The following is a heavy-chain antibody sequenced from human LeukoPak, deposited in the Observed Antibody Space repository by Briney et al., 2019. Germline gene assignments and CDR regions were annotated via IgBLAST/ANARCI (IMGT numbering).Heavy chain of an antibody. Sequence: GGSLRVSRAASGFTFSSYAMNWVRQAPGKGLEWVSAISGSGYYANYADSVKGRFTISRDNSKNTLYLQMNSLRAEDTAVYSCAKTAVPGTRHSDYWGQGIPVTVSS. V-gene: IGHV3-23*01. J-gene: IGHJ4*02. CDR2: ISGSGYYA. D-gene: IGHD6-19*01. CDR3: AKTAVPGTRHSDY. CDR1: GFTFSSYA.